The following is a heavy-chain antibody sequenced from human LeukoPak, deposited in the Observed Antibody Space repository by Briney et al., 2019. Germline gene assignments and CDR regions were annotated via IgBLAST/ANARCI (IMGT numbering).Heavy chain of an antibody. D-gene: IGHD3-22*01. Sequence: VQPGGSLRLSCAASGFTFSSYWMHWVRQAPGKGLMWVSRIKSDGSETSYADSVKGRFTISRDNSKDTLYLQMNSLRAEDTAVYYCANEGYYDSSGYYYYWGQGTLVTVSS. J-gene: IGHJ4*02. CDR3: ANEGYYDSSGYYYY. V-gene: IGHV3-74*01. CDR1: GFTFSSYW. CDR2: IKSDGSET.